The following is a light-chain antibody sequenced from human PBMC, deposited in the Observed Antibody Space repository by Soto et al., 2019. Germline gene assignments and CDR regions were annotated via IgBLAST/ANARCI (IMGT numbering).Light chain of an antibody. Sequence: DIQMTQSPSSLSASVGDRVTITCRAWKSISSYLNWYQQKPGKAPKLLIYAASRLQSGVPSRLSGSGAGTDFTLPISSLQPEDFATYYCQQSYSTPYTCGQGIKLEIK. CDR3: QQSYSTPYT. CDR1: KSISSY. J-gene: IGKJ2*01. CDR2: AAS. V-gene: IGKV1-39*01.